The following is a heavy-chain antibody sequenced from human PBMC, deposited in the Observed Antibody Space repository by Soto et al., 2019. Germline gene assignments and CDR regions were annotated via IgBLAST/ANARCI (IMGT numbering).Heavy chain of an antibody. Sequence: ASVKVSCKTSGYNFLNYGMSWVRQAPGQGPEWMGWISVYHGNTIYAQNFQGRVTMTTNTSTSTAYMELTSLRSDDTGVYYCARDHGGATMALLYWGQGTLVTVSS. CDR2: ISVYHGNT. J-gene: IGHJ4*02. CDR1: GYNFLNYG. V-gene: IGHV1-18*04. D-gene: IGHD3-10*01. CDR3: ARDHGGATMALLY.